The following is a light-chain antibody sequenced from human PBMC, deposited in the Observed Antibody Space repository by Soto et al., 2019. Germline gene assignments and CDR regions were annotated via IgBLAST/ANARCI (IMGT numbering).Light chain of an antibody. CDR3: AAWDDSLNAYV. V-gene: IGLV1-44*01. J-gene: IGLJ1*01. CDR2: SNS. Sequence: QSVLTQPPSASGTPGRRVTISCSGGSPNIGSNIVNWYQQLPGTAPKLLIYSNSQRPSGVPDRFSGSKSGTSASLAIRGLQSDDEADYYCAAWDDSLNAYVFGTGTKLTVL. CDR1: SPNIGSNI.